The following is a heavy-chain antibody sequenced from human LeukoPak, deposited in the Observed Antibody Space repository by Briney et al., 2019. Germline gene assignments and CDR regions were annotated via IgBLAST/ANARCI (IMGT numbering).Heavy chain of an antibody. D-gene: IGHD6-19*01. CDR3: ARIAVAGHHFVDY. Sequence: SETLSLTCTVSGGSISSYYWSWIRQPPGKGLEWIGYIYYSGSTNYNPSLKSRVTISVDTSKNQFSLKLSSVTAADTAVYYCARIAVAGHHFVDYWGQGTLVTVSS. CDR2: IYYSGST. J-gene: IGHJ4*02. CDR1: GGSISSYY. V-gene: IGHV4-59*08.